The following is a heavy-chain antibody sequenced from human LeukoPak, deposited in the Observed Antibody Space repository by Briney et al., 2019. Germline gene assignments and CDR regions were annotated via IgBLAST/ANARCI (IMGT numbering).Heavy chain of an antibody. J-gene: IGHJ4*02. V-gene: IGHV1-2*02. CDR2: INPNSGDT. Sequence: ASVKVSCKASGYSFTGYYIHWVRQAPGQGLEWMGWINPNSGDTNYAQKFQGRVTMTRATSTSTAYMELSRLRSDETAVYSSARAPIVAAWIHDYWGQGTLVTVSS. CDR3: ARAPIVAAWIHDY. CDR1: GYSFTGYY. D-gene: IGHD1-26*01.